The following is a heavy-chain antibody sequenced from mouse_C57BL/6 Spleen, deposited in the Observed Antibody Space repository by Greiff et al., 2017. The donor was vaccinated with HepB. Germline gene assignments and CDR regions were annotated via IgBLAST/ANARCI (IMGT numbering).Heavy chain of an antibody. CDR2: INPGSGGT. Sequence: VQLQQSGAELVRPGTSVKVSCKASGYAFTNYLIEWVKQRPGQGLEWIGVINPGSGGTNYNEKFKGKATLTADKSSSTAYMQLSSLTSEDSAVYFCARWGYDAMDYWGQGTSVTVSS. CDR1: GYAFTNYL. CDR3: ARWGYDAMDY. V-gene: IGHV1-54*01. J-gene: IGHJ4*01.